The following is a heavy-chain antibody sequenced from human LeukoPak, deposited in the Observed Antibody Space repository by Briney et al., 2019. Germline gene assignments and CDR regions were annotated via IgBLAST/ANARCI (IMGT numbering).Heavy chain of an antibody. CDR2: IYYSGST. J-gene: IGHJ3*02. V-gene: IGHV4-59*08. CDR1: GGSISSYY. Sequence: SETLSLTCTVSGGSISSYYWSWIPQPPGKGLEWIGYIYYSGSTNYNPSLKSRVTISVDTSKNQFSLKLSSVTAADTAVYYCARHSNYDFWSGPARDAFDIWGQGTMVTVSS. CDR3: ARHSNYDFWSGPARDAFDI. D-gene: IGHD3-3*01.